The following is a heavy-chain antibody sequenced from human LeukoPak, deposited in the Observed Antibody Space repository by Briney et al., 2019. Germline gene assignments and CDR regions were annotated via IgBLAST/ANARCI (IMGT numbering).Heavy chain of an antibody. J-gene: IGHJ3*02. CDR3: ARGGLISLANTPLGAFDI. CDR1: GYSISSGYY. CDR2: IYHSGST. Sequence: SETLSLTCTVSGYSISSGYYWGWIRQPPGKGLEWIGSIYHSGSTYYNPSLKSRVTISVDTSKNQFSLQLNSVTPEDTAVYYCARGGLISLANTPLGAFDIWGQGTMVSVSS. D-gene: IGHD3/OR15-3a*01. V-gene: IGHV4-38-2*02.